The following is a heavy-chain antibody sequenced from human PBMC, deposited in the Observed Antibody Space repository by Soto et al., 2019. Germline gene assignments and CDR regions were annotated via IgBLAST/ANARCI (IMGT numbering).Heavy chain of an antibody. CDR2: IYHSGST. J-gene: IGHJ6*02. Sequence: SETLSLTCTVTGGSVFSSSSYWAWIRQSPGKGLEWIGYIYHSGSTYYNPSLKSRVTISVDRSKNQFSLKLSSVTAADTAVYYCASAGYYDFWSGYPPYYYYGMDVWGQGTTVTVSS. D-gene: IGHD3-3*01. CDR1: GGSVFSSSSY. V-gene: IGHV4-30-2*06. CDR3: ASAGYYDFWSGYPPYYYYGMDV.